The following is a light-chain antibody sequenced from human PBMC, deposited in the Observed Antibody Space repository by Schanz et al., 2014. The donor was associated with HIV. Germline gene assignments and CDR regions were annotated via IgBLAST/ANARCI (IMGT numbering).Light chain of an antibody. CDR1: TSDIGNHDF. Sequence: QSALTQPPSASGSPGQSVTISCTGTTSDIGNHDFVSWYQQHPGKAPKLMIYDVTKRPSGVSNRFSGSKSGNTASLTVSGLQPEDEADYYCSTFSGNATLFGGGTKLTVL. V-gene: IGLV2-8*01. CDR2: DVT. CDR3: STFSGNATL. J-gene: IGLJ2*01.